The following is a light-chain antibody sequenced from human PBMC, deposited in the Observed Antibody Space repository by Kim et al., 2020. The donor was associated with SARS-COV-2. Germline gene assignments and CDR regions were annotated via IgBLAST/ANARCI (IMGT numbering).Light chain of an antibody. J-gene: IGLJ3*02. CDR1: RSTVVRNG. V-gene: IGLV1-44*01. CDR2: SDD. Sequence: GQTVPFYCPESRSTVVRNGVTWYHLLPGTAPRLLIYSDDERPSGVPDRFSGSKSGTSASLAISGLQSEDEADYYCATWDDSLTGPVFGGGTQLTVL. CDR3: ATWDDSLTGPV.